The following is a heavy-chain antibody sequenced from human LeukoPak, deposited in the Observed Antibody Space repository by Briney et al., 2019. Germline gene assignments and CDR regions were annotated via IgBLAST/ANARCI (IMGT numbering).Heavy chain of an antibody. V-gene: IGHV3-30*04. Sequence: AGRSLRLSCAASGFTFSSYAMHWVRQAPGKGLEWVAFIRYDGSNKYYADSVKGRFTISRDNSKNTLFLQMNSLRPEDTAVYYCAKDANGWYRYYYYYMDVWGKGTTVTISS. CDR3: AKDANGWYRYYYYYMDV. J-gene: IGHJ6*03. CDR1: GFTFSSYA. D-gene: IGHD6-19*01. CDR2: IRYDGSNK.